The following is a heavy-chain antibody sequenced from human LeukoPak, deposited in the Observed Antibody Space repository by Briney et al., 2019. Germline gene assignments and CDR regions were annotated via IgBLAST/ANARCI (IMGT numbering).Heavy chain of an antibody. CDR3: ATVKEHKFWSGYYTDPQRWFDP. CDR2: VDPEDGET. V-gene: IGHV1-69-2*01. D-gene: IGHD3-3*01. J-gene: IGHJ5*02. CDR1: GYTFTDYY. Sequence: ASVKVSCKASGYTFTDYYVHWVQQAPGKGLEWMGRVDPEDGETIYAEKFQGRVTITADTSTDTAYMELSSLRSEDTAAYYCATVKEHKFWSGYYTDPQRWFDPWGQGTLVTVSS.